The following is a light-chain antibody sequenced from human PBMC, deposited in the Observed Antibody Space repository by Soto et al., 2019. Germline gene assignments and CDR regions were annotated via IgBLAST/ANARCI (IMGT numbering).Light chain of an antibody. Sequence: IQMTQSPSSLSASVGDRVTITCRANQDISYYLAWYQQKQGKVPKLLIYDASSLESGVPSRFSGSGAGTDFTLTISSLQPEDFAPYYCQQLNSYPYPFGQGTRLEIK. CDR1: QDISYY. CDR2: DAS. V-gene: IGKV1-13*02. CDR3: QQLNSYPYP. J-gene: IGKJ5*01.